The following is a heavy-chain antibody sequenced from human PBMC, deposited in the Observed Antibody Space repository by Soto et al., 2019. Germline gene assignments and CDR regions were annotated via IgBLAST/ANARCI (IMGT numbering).Heavy chain of an antibody. CDR3: ARACSGGSCELDY. J-gene: IGHJ4*02. D-gene: IGHD2-15*01. CDR2: INPNSGGT. Sequence: ASVKVSCKASGYTFTGYYMHWVRQAPGQGLEWMGWINPNSGGTNYAQKFQGWVTMTRDTSISTAYMELSRLRSDDTAVYYCARACSGGSCELDYWGQGTLVTVSS. V-gene: IGHV1-2*04. CDR1: GYTFTGYY.